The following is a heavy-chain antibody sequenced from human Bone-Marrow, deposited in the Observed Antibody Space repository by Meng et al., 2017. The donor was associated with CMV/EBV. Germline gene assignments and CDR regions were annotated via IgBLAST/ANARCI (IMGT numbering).Heavy chain of an antibody. CDR1: GGSFSGYY. Sequence: SKTLSPTGAVYGGSFSGYYWSWTRQLPGKGLEWMREINHSGSTNYNPSLKSGVTISVDTSKNQFSLKLRSVTAPDTAVYYCAPPLWEWSPEYYGMDVWGQGTTVTVSS. J-gene: IGHJ6*02. D-gene: IGHD3-3*01. CDR3: APPLWEWSPEYYGMDV. V-gene: IGHV4-34*01. CDR2: INHSGST.